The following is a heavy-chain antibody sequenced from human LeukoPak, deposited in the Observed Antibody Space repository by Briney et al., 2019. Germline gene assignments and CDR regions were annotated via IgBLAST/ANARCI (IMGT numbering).Heavy chain of an antibody. Sequence: SETLSLTCTVSRGSLRGDHWNWIRQPPAKGLEWIGNIYYSGNTNYNPSLTSRVTISVDTSKNQSSMKVSSVTAADNAVYYCARRNDFEIWGQGTMVTVSS. CDR2: IYYSGNT. CDR3: ARRNDFEI. J-gene: IGHJ3*02. V-gene: IGHV4-59*08. CDR1: RGSLRGDH.